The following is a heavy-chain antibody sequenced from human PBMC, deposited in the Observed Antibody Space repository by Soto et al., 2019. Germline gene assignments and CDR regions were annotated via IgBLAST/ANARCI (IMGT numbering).Heavy chain of an antibody. V-gene: IGHV3-33*01. CDR3: ARDKGRFWSGHYYYYMDV. CDR1: GFTFSSYG. J-gene: IGHJ6*03. Sequence: PGGSLRLSCAASGFTFSSYGMHWVRQAPGKGLEWVAVIWYDGSNKYFADSVKGRFTISRDNSKNTLYLQMNSLRAEDTAVFYCARDKGRFWSGHYYYYMDVWGKGTTVTVSS. D-gene: IGHD3-3*01. CDR2: IWYDGSNK.